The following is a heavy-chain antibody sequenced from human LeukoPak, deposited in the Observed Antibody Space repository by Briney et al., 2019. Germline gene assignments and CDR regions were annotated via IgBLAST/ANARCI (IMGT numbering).Heavy chain of an antibody. CDR1: GFTFSDYY. J-gene: IGHJ6*02. CDR2: ISSSGSTI. D-gene: IGHD3-3*01. V-gene: IGHV3-11*01. Sequence: GGSLRLSCAASGFTFSDYYMSWIRQAPGKGLEWVSYISSSGSTIYYAESVKGRFTISRDNAKNSLYLQMNSLRAEDTAVYYCAREGMTIFGVVYYYGMDVWGQGTTVTVSS. CDR3: AREGMTIFGVVYYYGMDV.